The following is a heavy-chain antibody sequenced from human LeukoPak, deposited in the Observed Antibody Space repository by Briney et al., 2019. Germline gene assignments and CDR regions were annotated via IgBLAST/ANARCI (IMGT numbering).Heavy chain of an antibody. CDR3: ARVRLDESLDY. D-gene: IGHD3-22*01. Sequence: ASVKVSCKASGYTFTNYDINWVRQATGQRLEWMGWINAGNGNTKYSQKFQGRVTITRDTSASTAYMELSSLRSEDTAVYYCARVRLDESLDYWGQGTLVTVSS. CDR2: INAGNGNT. J-gene: IGHJ4*02. CDR1: GYTFTNYD. V-gene: IGHV1-3*01.